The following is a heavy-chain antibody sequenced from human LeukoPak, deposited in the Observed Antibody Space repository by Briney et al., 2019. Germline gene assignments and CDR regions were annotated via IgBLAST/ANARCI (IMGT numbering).Heavy chain of an antibody. CDR3: ARDNVVRGVPNYYYYYMDV. J-gene: IGHJ6*03. CDR2: IYYSGST. Sequence: PSETLSLTCTVSGGSINSSSYYWSWIRQPPGKGLEWIGYIYYSGSTNYNPSLKSRVTISVDTSKNQFSLKLSSVTAADTAVYYCARDNVVRGVPNYYYYYMDVWGKGTTVTISS. V-gene: IGHV4-61*01. CDR1: GGSINSSSYY. D-gene: IGHD3-10*01.